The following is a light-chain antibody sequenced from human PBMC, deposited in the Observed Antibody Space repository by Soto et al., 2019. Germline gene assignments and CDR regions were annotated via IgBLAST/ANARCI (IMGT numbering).Light chain of an antibody. Sequence: QAVVTQPPSASGTPGQRVIISCSGSSSNIGSNTVNWYQQLPGTAPRLLIHSNNQRPSGVPDRFSGSKSGTSASLVISGLQSEDEAHYYCAAWDDSLEGLFGGGTKVTVL. CDR2: SNN. V-gene: IGLV1-44*01. J-gene: IGLJ3*02. CDR1: SSNIGSNT. CDR3: AAWDDSLEGL.